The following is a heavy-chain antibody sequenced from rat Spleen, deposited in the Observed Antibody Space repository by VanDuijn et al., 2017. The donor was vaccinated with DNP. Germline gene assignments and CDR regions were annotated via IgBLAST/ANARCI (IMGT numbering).Heavy chain of an antibody. J-gene: IGHJ2*01. CDR3: VRTGVNY. Sequence: QVQLKESGPGLVQPSQTLSLTCTVSGFSLTSYHVHWVRQPPGKGLEWMGVMWSDGDTSYKSAFKSRLSIKRDTSKSQVFLTMNSLQTDDTAVYYCVRTGVNYWGQGVMVTVSS. D-gene: IGHD5-1*01. CDR2: MWSDGDT. V-gene: IGHV2-32*01. CDR1: GFSLTSYH.